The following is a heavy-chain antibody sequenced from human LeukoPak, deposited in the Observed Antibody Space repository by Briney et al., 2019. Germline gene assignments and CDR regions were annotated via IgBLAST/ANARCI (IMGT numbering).Heavy chain of an antibody. D-gene: IGHD7-27*01. CDR2: INHSGST. Sequence: SETLSLTCTVYGVSFSGYYWSWIRQPPGKGLEWLGEINHSGSTNYNPSLKSRVTISVDTSKNQFSLKLSSVTAADTAVFYCARALGTSFDYWGQGTLVTVSS. CDR3: ARALGTSFDY. J-gene: IGHJ4*02. V-gene: IGHV4-34*01. CDR1: GVSFSGYY.